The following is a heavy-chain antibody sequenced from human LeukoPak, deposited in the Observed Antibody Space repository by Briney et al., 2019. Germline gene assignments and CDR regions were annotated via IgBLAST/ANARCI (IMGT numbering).Heavy chain of an antibody. CDR3: ARDPFRSHRSPLDWFGDP. J-gene: IGHJ4*02. Sequence: GASVKVSCKASGYTFTGYYMHWVRQAPGQGLEWMGWINPNSGGTNYAQKFQGRVTMTRDTSISTAYMELSRLRSDDTAVYYCARDPFRSHRSPLDWFGDPWGQGTLVTVSS. CDR1: GYTFTGYY. CDR2: INPNSGGT. V-gene: IGHV1-2*02. D-gene: IGHD3-10*01.